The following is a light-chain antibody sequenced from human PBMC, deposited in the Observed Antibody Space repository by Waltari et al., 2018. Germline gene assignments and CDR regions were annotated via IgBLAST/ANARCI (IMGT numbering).Light chain of an antibody. V-gene: IGLV2-14*01. CDR3: TSYTTTRLT. J-gene: IGLJ2*01. CDR1: DSDFGSYNY. CDR2: DFT. Sequence: QSAPTQPASVSGSPGQSITISCTGIDSDFGSYNYVSWYRQTPGKAPEVIIYDFTSRPPGVSSRFSGSKSGNTASLTISGLQAEDEGHYYCTSYTTTRLTFGGGTKLTV.